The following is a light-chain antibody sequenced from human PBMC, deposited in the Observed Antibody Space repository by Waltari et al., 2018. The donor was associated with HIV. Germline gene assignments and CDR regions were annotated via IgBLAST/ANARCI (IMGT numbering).Light chain of an antibody. CDR2: GKN. V-gene: IGLV1-44*01. CDR1: SSNIGRNT. CDR3: ASWDDSLNGPV. J-gene: IGLJ2*01. Sequence: QSVLTQPPSTSGTPGQRVTISCSGSSSNIGRNTVSWFQPLPGKAPKVLIYGKNQRPSGVPDRFSGSKSGTSASLAIGGLQSEDEADYYCASWDDSLNGPVFGGGTTLTVL.